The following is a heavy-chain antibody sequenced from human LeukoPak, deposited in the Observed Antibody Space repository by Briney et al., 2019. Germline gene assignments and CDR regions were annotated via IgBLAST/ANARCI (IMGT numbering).Heavy chain of an antibody. CDR1: GFTFSSYS. Sequence: GGSLRLSCAASGFTFSSYSMNWVRQAPGKGLEWVSSISSSSSYIYYADSVKGRFTISRDNAKNSLYLQMNSLRAEDTAVYYCARDGRGSWFYMDVWGKGTTVTVSS. J-gene: IGHJ6*03. CDR3: ARDGRGSWFYMDV. V-gene: IGHV3-21*01. D-gene: IGHD2-15*01. CDR2: ISSSSSYI.